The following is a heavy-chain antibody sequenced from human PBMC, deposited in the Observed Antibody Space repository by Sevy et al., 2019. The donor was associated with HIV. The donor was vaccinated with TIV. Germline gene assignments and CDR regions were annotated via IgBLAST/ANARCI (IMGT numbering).Heavy chain of an antibody. J-gene: IGHJ4*02. D-gene: IGHD2-15*01. Sequence: GGSLRLSCAASGFIFNTYAMHWVRQAPGKGLEWVAVISYDGINKYYADSVKGRLTISRDNSRNTLDLQMNSLRSEDTALYYCASTGYCTGSSCYSPFGYWGQGTLVTVSS. CDR1: GFIFNTYA. V-gene: IGHV3-30-3*01. CDR3: ASTGYCTGSSCYSPFGY. CDR2: ISYDGINK.